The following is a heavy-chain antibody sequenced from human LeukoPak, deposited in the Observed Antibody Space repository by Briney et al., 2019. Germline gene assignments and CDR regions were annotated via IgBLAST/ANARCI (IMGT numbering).Heavy chain of an antibody. Sequence: RASETLSLTCTVSGGSISSSSYYWGWIRQPPGKGLEWIGSIYYSGSTYYNPSLKSRVTISVDTSKNQFSLKLSSVTAADTAVYYCARDLFSGGLWYSSGWYPTGGYWGQGTLVTVSS. CDR2: IYYSGST. CDR3: ARDLFSGGLWYSSGWYPTGGY. V-gene: IGHV4-39*07. J-gene: IGHJ4*02. D-gene: IGHD6-19*01. CDR1: GGSISSSSYY.